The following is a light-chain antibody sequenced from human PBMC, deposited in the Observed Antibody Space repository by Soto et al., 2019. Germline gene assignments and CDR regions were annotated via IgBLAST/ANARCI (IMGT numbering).Light chain of an antibody. V-gene: IGKV1-39*01. CDR1: QSISSY. Sequence: DIQMTQSPSSLSASVGDRVTITCRASQSISSYLNWYQQKPGKAPKLLIYAASSLQSGVPSRFSGSGSGTDFTLTISSLQPEDVATYYCQQSYSTPLSRTFGQGTKVEIK. J-gene: IGKJ1*01. CDR2: AAS. CDR3: QQSYSTPLSRT.